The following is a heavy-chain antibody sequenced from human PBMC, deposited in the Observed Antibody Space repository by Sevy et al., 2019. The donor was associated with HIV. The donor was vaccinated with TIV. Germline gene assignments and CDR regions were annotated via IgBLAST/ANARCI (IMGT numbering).Heavy chain of an antibody. V-gene: IGHV4-39*01. CDR1: GGSISSSSYY. CDR2: IYYSGST. J-gene: IGHJ4*02. CDR3: ATRAKNLKQWLVRGIDY. Sequence: SETLSLTCTVSGGSISSSSYYWGWIRQPPGKGLEWIGSIYYSGSTYYNPSLKSRVTISVDTSKNQFSLKLSSVTAADTAVYYCATRAKNLKQWLVRGIDYWGQGTLVTVSS. D-gene: IGHD6-19*01.